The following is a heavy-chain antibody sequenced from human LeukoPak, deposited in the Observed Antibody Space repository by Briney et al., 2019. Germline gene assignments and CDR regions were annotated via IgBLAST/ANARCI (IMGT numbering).Heavy chain of an antibody. CDR3: TRRLGGSSEGYDY. D-gene: IGHD1-26*01. CDR1: GHTFTGYY. CDR2: INPNNGGT. V-gene: IGHV1-2*02. Sequence: GASVKVSCKASGHTFTGYYIHWVRQAPGQGLEWMGWINPNNGGTKYTQKFLGRVTMTGDTSINTAYVEVTSLRSDDTAVYYCTRRLGGSSEGYDYWGQGTLVTVSS. J-gene: IGHJ4*02.